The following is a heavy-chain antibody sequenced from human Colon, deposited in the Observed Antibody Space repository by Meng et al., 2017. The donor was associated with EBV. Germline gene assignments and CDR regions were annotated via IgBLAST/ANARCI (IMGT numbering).Heavy chain of an antibody. Sequence: QVQLQESGPGLVMPSGTLSLTCAASGGSISTNHRWTWVRPPPGKGLEWIGEIYHDGTTHYNPSLKSRLTMSVDKSKNQFSLRLNSATAADTAVYYCAREKVGWQDCWGQGTLVTVSS. CDR2: IYHDGTT. V-gene: IGHV4-4*02. CDR1: GGSISTNHR. CDR3: AREKVGWQDC. J-gene: IGHJ4*02. D-gene: IGHD1-26*01.